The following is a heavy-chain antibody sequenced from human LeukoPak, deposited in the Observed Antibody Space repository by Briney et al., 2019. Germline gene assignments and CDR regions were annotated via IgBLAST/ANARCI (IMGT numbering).Heavy chain of an antibody. CDR2: VNLQGST. D-gene: IGHD3-16*01. J-gene: IGHJ4*02. Sequence: GSLRLSCAASGFTFSDYYMTWIRQAPGKGLEWIGEVNLQGSTNYNPSLMGRVAISVDTSENHVSLQLTSVTAADTAVYYCAREGGPYRPLDYSGQGTLVTVS. V-gene: IGHV4-34*01. CDR1: GFTFSDYY. CDR3: AREGGPYRPLDY.